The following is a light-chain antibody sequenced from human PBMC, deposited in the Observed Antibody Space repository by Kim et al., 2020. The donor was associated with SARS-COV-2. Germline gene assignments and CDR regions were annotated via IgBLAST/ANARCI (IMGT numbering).Light chain of an antibody. Sequence: KTVTISCTRRSGSIASNYVQWYQQRPGSAPTTVIYENNQRPSGVPDRFSGSIDSSSTSASLTISGLKNEDEADYYCQSYDSSNPCVFGGGTQLTVL. CDR1: SGSIASNY. CDR3: QSYDSSNPCV. CDR2: ENN. J-gene: IGLJ3*02. V-gene: IGLV6-57*03.